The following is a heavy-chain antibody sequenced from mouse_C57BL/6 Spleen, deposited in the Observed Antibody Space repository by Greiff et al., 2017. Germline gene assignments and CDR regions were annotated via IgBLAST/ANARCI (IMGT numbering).Heavy chain of an antibody. D-gene: IGHD2-1*01. Sequence: EVKLVESGPELVKPGASVKMSCKASGYTFTDYNMHWVKQSHGKSLEWIGYINPNNGGTSYNQKFKGKATLTVNKSSSTAYMELRSLTSEDSAVYYCARSTFLRYFDVWGTGTTVTVSS. J-gene: IGHJ1*03. V-gene: IGHV1-22*01. CDR3: ARSTFLRYFDV. CDR2: INPNNGGT. CDR1: GYTFTDYN.